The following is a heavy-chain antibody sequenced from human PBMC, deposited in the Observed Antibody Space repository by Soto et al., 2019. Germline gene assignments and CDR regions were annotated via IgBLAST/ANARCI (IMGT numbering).Heavy chain of an antibody. J-gene: IGHJ4*02. CDR2: ISGSGGST. D-gene: IGHD3-9*01. Sequence: GGSLRLSCAASGFTFSSYAMSWVRQAPGKGLEWVSAISGSGGSTYYADSVKGRFTISRDNSKNTLYLQMNSLRAEDTAVYYYAKANFHYDILTGYLYYFDYWGQGTLVTVSS. CDR3: AKANFHYDILTGYLYYFDY. CDR1: GFTFSSYA. V-gene: IGHV3-23*01.